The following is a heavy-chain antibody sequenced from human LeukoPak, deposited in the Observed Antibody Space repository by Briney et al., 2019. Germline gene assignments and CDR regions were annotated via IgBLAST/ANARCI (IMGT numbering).Heavy chain of an antibody. J-gene: IGHJ3*02. CDR3: ARGGVLRFLEWLLSDDAFDI. CDR2: ISSSGST. D-gene: IGHD3-3*01. Sequence: SETLSLTCTVSGDSISSGDYYWSWIRQPAGKGLEWIGRISSSGSTNYNPSLKSRVTISVDTSKNQFSLKLSSVTAADTAVYYCARGGVLRFLEWLLSDDAFDIWGQGTMVTVSS. V-gene: IGHV4-61*02. CDR1: GDSISSGDYY.